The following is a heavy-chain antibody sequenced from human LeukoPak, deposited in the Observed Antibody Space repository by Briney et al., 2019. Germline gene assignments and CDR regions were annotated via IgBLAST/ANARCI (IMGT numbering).Heavy chain of an antibody. CDR2: IKQDGSEK. V-gene: IGHV3-7*01. CDR1: GFTFSSYW. CDR3: ARALLWFRYEPHYYFDY. D-gene: IGHD3-10*01. Sequence: PGGSLRLSCAASGFTFSSYWMSWVRQAPGKGLEWVANIKQDGSEKYYVDSVKGRFTISRDNAKNSLYLQMNSLRAEDTAVYYCARALLWFRYEPHYYFDYWGQGTLVTVSS. J-gene: IGHJ4*02.